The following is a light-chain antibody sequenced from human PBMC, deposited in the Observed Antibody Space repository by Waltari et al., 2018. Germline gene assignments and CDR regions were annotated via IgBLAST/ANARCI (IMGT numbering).Light chain of an antibody. CDR3: SSQSSNNVVL. CDR2: DVS. J-gene: IGLJ2*01. Sequence: QSALTQPASVSGSPGQSVTIFCTGTSNDVGGYNSVSWYQEHPGQAPRVIISDVSDRPSVFSDRFSGSKSGDTASLTISGLQAEDEADYYCSSQSSNNVVLFGGGTKLTVL. CDR1: SNDVGGYNS. V-gene: IGLV2-14*01.